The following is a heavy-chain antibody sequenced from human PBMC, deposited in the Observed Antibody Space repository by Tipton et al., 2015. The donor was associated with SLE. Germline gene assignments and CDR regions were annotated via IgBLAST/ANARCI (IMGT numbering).Heavy chain of an antibody. CDR2: ISWDGGST. J-gene: IGHJ4*02. V-gene: IGHV3-43*01. CDR3: AKGGDFWSGYPMYYFDY. Sequence: SLRLSCAASGFTFDDYTMHWARQAPGKGLEWVSLISWDGGSTYYADSVKGRFTISRDNSKNSLYLQMNSLRTEDTALYYCAKGGDFWSGYPMYYFDYWGQGTLVTVSS. D-gene: IGHD3-3*01. CDR1: GFTFDDYT.